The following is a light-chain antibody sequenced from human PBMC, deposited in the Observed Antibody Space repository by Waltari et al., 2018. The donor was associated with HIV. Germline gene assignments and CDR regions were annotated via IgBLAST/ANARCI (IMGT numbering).Light chain of an antibody. Sequence: QSALTQPPSASGSPGQSVTISCTGKTSDVGAYNYVSWYQQHPGKAPKLMIYEVFKRPSGVPDRFSSSKSGNTAALTVSGLQAEDEADYYCTSYAGRNTLVFGGGTKLTVL. V-gene: IGLV2-8*01. CDR1: TSDVGAYNY. J-gene: IGLJ2*01. CDR3: TSYAGRNTLV. CDR2: EVF.